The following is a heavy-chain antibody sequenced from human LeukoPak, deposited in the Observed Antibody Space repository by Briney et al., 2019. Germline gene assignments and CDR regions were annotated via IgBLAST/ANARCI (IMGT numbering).Heavy chain of an antibody. Sequence: GSLRLSCAASGFTFSSYWMHWVRQGPGKGLVWASRIKSDGSSTTYADSVKGRFTISRDNAKNTLYLQMNSLRAEDTAVYYCARRSAARDAFDIWGQGTMVTVSS. CDR1: GFTFSSYW. CDR3: ARRSAARDAFDI. V-gene: IGHV3-74*03. D-gene: IGHD6-6*01. J-gene: IGHJ3*02. CDR2: IKSDGSST.